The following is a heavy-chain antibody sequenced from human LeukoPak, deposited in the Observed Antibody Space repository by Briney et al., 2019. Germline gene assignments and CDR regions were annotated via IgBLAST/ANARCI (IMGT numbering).Heavy chain of an antibody. D-gene: IGHD3-10*01. V-gene: IGHV4-39*07. Sequence: KTSETLSLTCTVSGGSISSSSYYWGWIRQPQGKGLEWMGEINHSGSTNYNPSLKSRVTILVDRSKNQFSLKLTSVTAADTAVYYCAILHYSAWGNFYNVFEWGRGRLVIVSS. CDR1: GGSISSSSYY. CDR3: AILHYSAWGNFYNVFE. J-gene: IGHJ4*02. CDR2: INHSGST.